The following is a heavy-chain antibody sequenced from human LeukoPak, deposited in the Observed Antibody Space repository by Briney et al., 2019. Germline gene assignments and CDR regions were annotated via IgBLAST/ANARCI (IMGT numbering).Heavy chain of an antibody. Sequence: GASVKVSCKAYGYTFTSYSMHWVRQAPGQGLEWMGIINPSGGSTSYAQKFQGRVTMTRDMSTSTVYMELSSLRSEDTAVYYCARAEWAYGADWNWFDPWGQGTLVPVSS. CDR2: INPSGGST. V-gene: IGHV1-46*01. CDR3: ARAEWAYGADWNWFDP. J-gene: IGHJ5*02. CDR1: GYTFTSYS. D-gene: IGHD4/OR15-4a*01.